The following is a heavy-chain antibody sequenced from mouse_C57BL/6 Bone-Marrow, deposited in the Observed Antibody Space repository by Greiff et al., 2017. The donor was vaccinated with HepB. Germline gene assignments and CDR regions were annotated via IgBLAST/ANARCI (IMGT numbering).Heavy chain of an antibody. Sequence: EVNVVESGGGLVKPGGSLKLSCAASGFTFSDYGMHWVRQAPEKGLEWVAYISSGSSTIYYADTVKGRFTISRDNAKNTLFLQMTSLRSEDTAMYYCASGWYYYDSWFAYWGQGTRVTVSA. D-gene: IGHD1-1*01. V-gene: IGHV5-17*01. J-gene: IGHJ3*01. CDR3: ASGWYYYDSWFAY. CDR2: ISSGSSTI. CDR1: GFTFSDYG.